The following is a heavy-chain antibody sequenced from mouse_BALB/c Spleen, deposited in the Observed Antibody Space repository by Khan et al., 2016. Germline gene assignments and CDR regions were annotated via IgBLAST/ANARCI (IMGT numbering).Heavy chain of an antibody. V-gene: IGHV1-87*01. Sequence: QVQLQQSGSELARPGASVKLSCKASGYTFTNYWMQWIKQRPGPGLEWIGALYPGDGDTRYAQKFEGKTTLTADTSSSTVYMPLDKLDSADYAVVYCTRGCGSSFVAWFSYWGQGTLVTVSA. J-gene: IGHJ3*01. CDR3: TRGCGSSFVAWFSY. D-gene: IGHD1-1*01. CDR2: LYPGDGDT. CDR1: GYTFTNYW.